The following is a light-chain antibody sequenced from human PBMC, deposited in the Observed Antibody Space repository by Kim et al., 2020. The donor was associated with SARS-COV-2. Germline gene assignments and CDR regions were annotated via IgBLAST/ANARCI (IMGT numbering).Light chain of an antibody. CDR2: DAS. CDR1: QSISSW. CDR3: QQYNSYPCT. V-gene: IGKV1-5*01. J-gene: IGKJ1*01. Sequence: GDRVTITCRASQSISSWLAWYQQKPGKAPKLLIYDASRLESGVPSRFSGSGSGTEFTLTISSLQPDDFATYYCQQYNSYPCTFGQGTKV.